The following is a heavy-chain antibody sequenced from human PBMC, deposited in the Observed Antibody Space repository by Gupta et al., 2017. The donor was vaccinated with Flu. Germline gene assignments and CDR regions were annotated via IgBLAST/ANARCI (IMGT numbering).Heavy chain of an antibody. Sequence: QVQLVQSGAEVKKPGSSVKVSCKASGGTFSSYSISWVRQAPGQGLEWMGRIIPILGIANYAQKFQGRVTITADKSTSTVYMELSSLRSEDTAVYYCARDLVASTSQWLVRSTSSYYFDYWGQGTLVTVSS. CDR3: ARDLVASTSQWLVRSTSSYYFDY. J-gene: IGHJ4*02. V-gene: IGHV1-69*08. CDR1: GGTFSSYS. D-gene: IGHD6-19*01. CDR2: IIPILGIA.